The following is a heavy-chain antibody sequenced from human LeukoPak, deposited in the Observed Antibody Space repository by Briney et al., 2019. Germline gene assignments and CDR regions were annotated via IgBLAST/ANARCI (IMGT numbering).Heavy chain of an antibody. CDR2: ISGSGVST. J-gene: IGHJ3*02. D-gene: IGHD1-26*01. CDR3: ARDGSGSYSAFDI. Sequence: GGSLRLSCAASGFTFSSYAMSWVRQAPGKGLEWVSAISGSGVSTYYADSVKGRFTISRDNSKNTLYLQMNSLRAEDTAVYYCARDGSGSYSAFDIWGQGTMVTVSS. CDR1: GFTFSSYA. V-gene: IGHV3-23*01.